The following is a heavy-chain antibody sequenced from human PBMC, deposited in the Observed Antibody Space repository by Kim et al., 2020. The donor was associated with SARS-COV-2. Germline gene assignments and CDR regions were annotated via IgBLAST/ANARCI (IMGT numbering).Heavy chain of an antibody. CDR3: ARVQVAGYNWFDP. CDR1: GFTFSSYW. Sequence: GGSLRLSCAASGFTFSSYWMHWVRQAPGKGLVWVSRINSDGSSTSYADSVKGRFTISRDNAKNTLYLQMNSLRAEDTAVYYCARVQVAGYNWFDPWGQGTLVTVSS. V-gene: IGHV3-74*01. CDR2: INSDGSST. D-gene: IGHD6-19*01. J-gene: IGHJ5*02.